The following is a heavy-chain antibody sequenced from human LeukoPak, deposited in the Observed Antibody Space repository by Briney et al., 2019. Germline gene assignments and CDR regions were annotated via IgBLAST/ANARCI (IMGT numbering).Heavy chain of an antibody. J-gene: IGHJ5*02. CDR1: GYTFTSFG. V-gene: IGHV1-18*01. CDR3: ARHPDSPLPWFDP. CDR2: ISAYNGNT. Sequence: ASVKVSCKASGYTFTSFGISWVRQAPGQGLERMGWISAYNGNTNYAQKLQGRVTMTTDTSTSTAYMELRSLRSDDTAVYYCARHPDSPLPWFDPWGQGILVTVSS. D-gene: IGHD5-18*01.